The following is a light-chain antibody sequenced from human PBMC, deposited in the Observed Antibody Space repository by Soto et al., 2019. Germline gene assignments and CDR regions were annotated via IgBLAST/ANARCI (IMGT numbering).Light chain of an antibody. CDR3: QHFYNWPVT. V-gene: IGKV3-15*01. J-gene: IGKJ4*01. Sequence: VVLTQSPATLSVSPGETVTLSCRASHNIRNNLAWYQHKPGQAPRLLISYASSGATGVPGRFSGSGSGTEFALTISSLQSEDSAVYYRQHFYNWPVTFGGGTKV. CDR1: HNIRNN. CDR2: YAS.